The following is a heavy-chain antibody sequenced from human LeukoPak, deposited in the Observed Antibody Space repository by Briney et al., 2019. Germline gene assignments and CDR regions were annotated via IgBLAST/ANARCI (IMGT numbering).Heavy chain of an antibody. V-gene: IGHV1-69*05. CDR2: IIPIFGTA. CDR3: ARGGDFWSKRDDAFDI. D-gene: IGHD3-3*01. Sequence: GASVKVSCKASGGTFSSYAISWVRQAPGQGLEWMGGIIPIFGTANYAQKFQGRVTITTDESTSSAYMELSSLRSEDTAVYYCARGGDFWSKRDDAFDIWGQGTMVTVSS. J-gene: IGHJ3*02. CDR1: GGTFSSYA.